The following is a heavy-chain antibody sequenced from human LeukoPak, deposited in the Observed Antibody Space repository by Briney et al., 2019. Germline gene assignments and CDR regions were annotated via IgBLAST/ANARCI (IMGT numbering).Heavy chain of an antibody. J-gene: IGHJ6*02. CDR3: AADSHYGDYYYYYGMDA. CDR1: GFTLTSSA. Sequence: SVKVSCKASGFTLTSSAMQWVRQARGQRLEWIGWIVVGSGDTNYAQKFQERVTITRDMSTSTAYMELSSLRSEDTAVYYCAADSHYGDYYYYYGMDAWGQGTTVTVSS. D-gene: IGHD4-17*01. V-gene: IGHV1-58*02. CDR2: IVVGSGDT.